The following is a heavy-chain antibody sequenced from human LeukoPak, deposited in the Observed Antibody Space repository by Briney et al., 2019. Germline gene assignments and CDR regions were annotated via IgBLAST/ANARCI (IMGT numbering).Heavy chain of an antibody. Sequence: GGSLRLSCAASGFTFNNYPMSWVRQAPRKGLEWVSSISENGGYTYYADSVKGRFTISGDNSNNTVNLQMNSLRAEDTAVYYCAKYTAKAPRRDLDYWGQGTLVTVSS. CDR1: GFTFNNYP. CDR2: ISENGGYT. V-gene: IGHV3-23*01. J-gene: IGHJ4*02. D-gene: IGHD2-2*02. CDR3: AKYTAKAPRRDLDY.